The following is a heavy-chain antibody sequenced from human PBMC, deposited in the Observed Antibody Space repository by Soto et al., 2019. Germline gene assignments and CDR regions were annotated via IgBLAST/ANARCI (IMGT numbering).Heavy chain of an antibody. J-gene: IGHJ4*02. CDR3: AKLPAGAGYYTHDS. D-gene: IGHD3-3*01. CDR2: INTGNGLT. Sequence: ASVKVSCKGSEDTFDNHALNWVRQAPGEKLEWERRINTGNGLTKYSQKFQGRVTITRDTSASTAYMELSSLRAEETAVYYCAKLPAGAGYYTHDSWGQGTLVTVSS. CDR1: EDTFDNHA. V-gene: IGHV1-3*04.